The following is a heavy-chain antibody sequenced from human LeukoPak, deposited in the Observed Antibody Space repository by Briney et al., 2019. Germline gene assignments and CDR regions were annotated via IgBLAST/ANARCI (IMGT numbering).Heavy chain of an antibody. Sequence: PSETLSLICTVSGGSISSYYWSWIRQPPGKGLEWIGYIDYGGSTSYNPSLKSRVTISVDMSKNQFSLKLSSVTAADTAVYYCARLRGPVTIDPWGQGTLVTVSS. CDR1: GGSISSYY. CDR3: ARLRGPVTIDP. J-gene: IGHJ5*02. V-gene: IGHV4-59*08. D-gene: IGHD2-2*01. CDR2: IDYGGST.